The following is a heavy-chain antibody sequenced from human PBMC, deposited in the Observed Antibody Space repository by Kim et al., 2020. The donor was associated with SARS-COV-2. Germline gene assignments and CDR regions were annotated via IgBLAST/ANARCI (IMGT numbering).Heavy chain of an antibody. D-gene: IGHD6-19*01. J-gene: IGHJ4*02. Sequence: EAQKLQGRVIMTTDTSTSTAYMELRSLRADDTAVYFCARMIAVADLYYFDYWGQGTLLTVSS. CDR3: ARMIAVADLYYFDY. V-gene: IGHV1-18*01.